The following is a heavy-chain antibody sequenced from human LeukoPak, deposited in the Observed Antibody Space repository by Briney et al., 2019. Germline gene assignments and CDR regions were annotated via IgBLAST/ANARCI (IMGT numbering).Heavy chain of an antibody. CDR3: ARDPDCSSTSCYGAAFDI. Sequence: SVKVSCKASGGTFSSYAISWVRQAPGQGLEWMGGIIPIFGTANYAQKFQGRVTITADESTSTAYMELSSLRSEDTAVYYCARDPDCSSTSCYGAAFDIWGQGTMVTVSS. CDR1: GGTFSSYA. J-gene: IGHJ3*02. V-gene: IGHV1-69*13. D-gene: IGHD2-2*01. CDR2: IIPIFGTA.